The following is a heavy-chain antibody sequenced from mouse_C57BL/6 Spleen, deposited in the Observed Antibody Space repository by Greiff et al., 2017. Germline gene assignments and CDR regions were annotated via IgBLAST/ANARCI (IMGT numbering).Heavy chain of an antibody. CDR3: ARGIYDGYYAYFDY. V-gene: IGHV5-4*01. D-gene: IGHD2-3*01. CDR2: ISDGGSYT. Sequence: EVQRVESGGGLVKPGGSLKLSCAASGFTFSSYAMSWVRQTPEKRLEWVATISDGGSYTYYPDNVKGRFTISRDNAKNNLYLQMSHLKSEDTAMYYCARGIYDGYYAYFDYWGQGTTLTVSS. CDR1: GFTFSSYA. J-gene: IGHJ2*01.